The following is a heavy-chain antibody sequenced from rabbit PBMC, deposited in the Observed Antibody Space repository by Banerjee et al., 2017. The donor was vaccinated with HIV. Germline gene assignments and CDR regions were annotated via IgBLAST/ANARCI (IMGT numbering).Heavy chain of an antibody. CDR3: ARDGASGYNFNL. CDR1: GFSFSSSYW. V-gene: IGHV1S45*01. J-gene: IGHJ4*01. CDR2: INTSSGST. D-gene: IGHD1-1*01. Sequence: QEQLEESGGDLVKPEGSLTLTCTASGFSFSSSYWMYWVRQAPGKGLEWIACINTSSGSTVYATWAKGRFTISRTSSTTVSLQMTSLTAADTATYFCARDGASGYNFNLWGQGTLVTVS.